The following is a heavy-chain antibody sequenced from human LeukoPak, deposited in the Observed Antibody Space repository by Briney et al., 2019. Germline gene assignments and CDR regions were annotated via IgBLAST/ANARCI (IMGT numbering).Heavy chain of an antibody. D-gene: IGHD3-10*01. Sequence: PGGSLRLSCAASGFTFSSYAMHWVRQAPGKGLEWVAVISYDGSNKYYADSVKGRFTISRDNSKNTLYLQMNSLRAEDTAVYYCAKTHYYGSGSPAEYWGQGTLVTVSS. CDR3: AKTHYYGSGSPAEY. CDR1: GFTFSSYA. V-gene: IGHV3-30*04. J-gene: IGHJ4*02. CDR2: ISYDGSNK.